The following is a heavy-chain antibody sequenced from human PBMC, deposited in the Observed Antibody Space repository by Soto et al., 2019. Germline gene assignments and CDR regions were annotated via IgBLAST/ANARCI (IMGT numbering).Heavy chain of an antibody. CDR2: ISGSGGST. CDR3: AKVPYCGGC. CDR1: GFTFSSYA. V-gene: IGHV3-23*01. J-gene: IGHJ4*02. Sequence: EVQLLESGGGLVQPGGSLRLSCAAAGFTFSSYAMIWVRQAPGKGLEWVSAISGSGGSTYYADSVKGRFTISRDDSKNSLYLKMNSMRAEDTAVYYWAKVPYCGGCWGQGTLVTVSS. D-gene: IGHD2-21*01.